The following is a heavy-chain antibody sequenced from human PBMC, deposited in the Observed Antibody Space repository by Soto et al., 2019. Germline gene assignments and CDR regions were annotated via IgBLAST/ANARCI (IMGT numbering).Heavy chain of an antibody. Sequence: SETLSLTCTVSGGSISSSSYYWGWIRQPPGKGLEWIGSIYYSGSIYYNPSLKSRVTISVDTSKNQFSLKLSSVTAADTALYYCAKALVPALTAKFGYWGQGTLVTVSS. J-gene: IGHJ4*02. CDR3: AKALVPALTAKFGY. CDR1: GGSISSSSYY. CDR2: IYYSGSI. V-gene: IGHV4-39*01. D-gene: IGHD5-18*01.